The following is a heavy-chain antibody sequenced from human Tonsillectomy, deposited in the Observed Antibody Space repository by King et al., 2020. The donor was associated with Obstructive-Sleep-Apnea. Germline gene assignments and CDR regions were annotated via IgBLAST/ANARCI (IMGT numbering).Heavy chain of an antibody. CDR3: ARVYCRSNSCYNFDS. V-gene: IGHV5-10-1*01. CDR1: GYSFTSYW. Sequence: QLVQSGAEVKKPGESLRLSCKGSGYSFTSYWITWVRQMPGKGLEWMGSVDPNDSYTRYSPSFQGHVTISADKSTTTAYLQWRSLKASDTAMYYCARVYCRSNSCYNFDSWGQGTLVTVSS. J-gene: IGHJ4*02. CDR2: VDPNDSYT. D-gene: IGHD2-2*02.